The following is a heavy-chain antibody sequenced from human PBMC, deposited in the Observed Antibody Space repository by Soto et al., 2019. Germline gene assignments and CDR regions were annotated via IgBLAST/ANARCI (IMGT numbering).Heavy chain of an antibody. CDR2: IYHSGGG. Sequence: SETLSLTCSVSGVSVISGGHYWNWIRQFPGKGLEWIGYIYHSGGGYYNPSLKSRASMSVDTSKNEFSLRLASVTAADTAVYFCARDPAATVDRNYFDYWGQGAMVTVSS. CDR3: ARDPAATVDRNYFDY. CDR1: GVSVISGGHY. J-gene: IGHJ4*02. D-gene: IGHD4-4*01. V-gene: IGHV4-31*03.